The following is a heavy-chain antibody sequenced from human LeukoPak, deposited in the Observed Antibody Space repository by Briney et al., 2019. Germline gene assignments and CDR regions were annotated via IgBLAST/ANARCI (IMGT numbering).Heavy chain of an antibody. CDR1: GDSTSGSNYY. J-gene: IGHJ4*02. CDR2: IFYSGTT. V-gene: IGHV4-39*01. Sequence: SETLSLTCTVSGDSTSGSNYYWAWIRQPPGKGLEWIASIFYSGTTYYNPSLKSRVTISVDTSNNQFSLRLNSVTAADTAQYYCARILNSGAGCYRYWGQGTLVTVSS. D-gene: IGHD2-15*01. CDR3: ARILNSGAGCYRY.